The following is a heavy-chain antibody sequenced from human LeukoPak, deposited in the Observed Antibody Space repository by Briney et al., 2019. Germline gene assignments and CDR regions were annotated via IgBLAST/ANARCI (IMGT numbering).Heavy chain of an antibody. CDR3: AREGDYGDYKFFDY. Sequence: GGSLRLSCAASGLIVSSNYMNWVRQAPGKGLEWVSVIYSGGSTYCADSVKGRFTISRDNSKNTLYLQMNSLRAEDTAVYYCAREGDYGDYKFFDYWGQGTLVTVSS. CDR2: IYSGGST. V-gene: IGHV3-53*01. D-gene: IGHD4-17*01. J-gene: IGHJ4*02. CDR1: GLIVSSNY.